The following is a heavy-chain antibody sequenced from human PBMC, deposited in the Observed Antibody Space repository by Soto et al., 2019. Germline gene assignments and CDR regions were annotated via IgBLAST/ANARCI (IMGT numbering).Heavy chain of an antibody. CDR2: IYWDDDK. V-gene: IGHV2-5*02. D-gene: IGHD3-22*01. CDR1: GFSLTTTGVG. J-gene: IGHJ5*02. CDR3: APSLIAYYYASSGSNWFDP. Sequence: SGPTLVNPTQTLTLTCTFSGFSLTTTGVGVGWIRQPTGKALEWLALIYWDDDKRYSPSLKSRLTITKDTSKNQVVLTMTNMDPVDTATYYCAPSLIAYYYASSGSNWFDPWGQGTLVTVSS.